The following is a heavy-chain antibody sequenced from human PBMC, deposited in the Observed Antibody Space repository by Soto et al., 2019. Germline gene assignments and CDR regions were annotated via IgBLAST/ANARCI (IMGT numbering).Heavy chain of an antibody. CDR2: MIPNSGNT. J-gene: IGHJ6*03. CDR3: ARERKTRRDYYYYMDV. V-gene: IGHV1-8*02. CDR1: GGTFSSYA. Sequence: ASVKVSCKASGGTFSSYAISWVRQAPGQGLEWMGWMIPNSGNTGYAQKFQGRVTMTRNTSTSTAYMELSSLRSEDTAVYYCARERKTRRDYYYYMDVWGKGTTVTVSS. D-gene: IGHD6-6*01.